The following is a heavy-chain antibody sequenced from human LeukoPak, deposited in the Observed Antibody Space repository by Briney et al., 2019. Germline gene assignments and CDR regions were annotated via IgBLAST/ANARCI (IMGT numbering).Heavy chain of an antibody. D-gene: IGHD3-22*01. CDR1: GYTFTSYA. J-gene: IGHJ4*02. Sequence: PGRSLRLSCAASGYTFTSYAMHWVRQAPGQRLEWMGWINAGNGNTKYSQKFQGRVTITRDTSASTAYMELSSLRSEDTAVYYCARFYDSSGYFDYWGQGTLVTVSS. V-gene: IGHV1-3*01. CDR2: INAGNGNT. CDR3: ARFYDSSGYFDY.